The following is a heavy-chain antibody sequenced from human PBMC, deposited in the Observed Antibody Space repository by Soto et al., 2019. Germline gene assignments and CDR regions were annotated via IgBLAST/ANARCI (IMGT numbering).Heavy chain of an antibody. CDR2: IIPIFGTA. D-gene: IGHD3-10*01. CDR3: ARDWLYYYGSGSYGNHYGMDV. CDR1: GGTFSSYA. J-gene: IGHJ6*02. Sequence: GASVKVSCKASGGTFSSYAISWVRQAPGQGLEWMGGIIPIFGTANYAQKFQGRVTITADESTSTAYMELSSLRSEDTAVYYCARDWLYYYGSGSYGNHYGMDVWGQGXTVTVSS. V-gene: IGHV1-69*13.